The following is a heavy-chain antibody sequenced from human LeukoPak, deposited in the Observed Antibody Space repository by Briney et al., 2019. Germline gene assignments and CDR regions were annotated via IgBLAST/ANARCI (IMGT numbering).Heavy chain of an antibody. D-gene: IGHD3-22*01. CDR3: AKFSYAYYYDSSGSPNWFDP. V-gene: IGHV3-23*01. Sequence: GGSLRLSCAASGFTFTSYWMSWVRQAPGKGLEWVSAISGSGGSTYYADSVKGRFTISRDNSKNTLYLQMNSLRAEDTAVYYCAKFSYAYYYDSSGSPNWFDPWGQGTLVTVSS. CDR1: GFTFTSYW. CDR2: ISGSGGST. J-gene: IGHJ5*02.